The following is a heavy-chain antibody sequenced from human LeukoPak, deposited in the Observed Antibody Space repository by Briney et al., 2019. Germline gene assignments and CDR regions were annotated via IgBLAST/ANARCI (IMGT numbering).Heavy chain of an antibody. J-gene: IGHJ4*02. CDR3: ARGRYQYYYDSSGYLYWFDY. V-gene: IGHV4-34*01. CDR1: GGSFSGYY. D-gene: IGHD3-22*01. CDR2: INHSGST. Sequence: SETLSLTCAVYGGSFSGYYWSWIRQPPGKGLEWIGEINHSGSTNFNPSLKSRVTISVDTSKNQFSLKLSSVTAADTAVYYCARGRYQYYYDSSGYLYWFDYWGQGTLVTVSS.